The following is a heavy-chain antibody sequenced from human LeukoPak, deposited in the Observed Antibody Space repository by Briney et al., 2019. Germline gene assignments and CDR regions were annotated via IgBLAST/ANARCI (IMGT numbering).Heavy chain of an antibody. Sequence: SVKVSCKASGGTFSSYAISWVRQAPGQGLEWMGGIIPIFGTANYAQKFQGRVTITTDESTSTAYMELSSLRSEDTAVYYCATTRGGVLLANYYCYMDVWGKGTTVTVSS. CDR3: ATTRGGVLLANYYCYMDV. CDR2: IIPIFGTA. CDR1: GGTFSSYA. J-gene: IGHJ6*03. V-gene: IGHV1-69*05. D-gene: IGHD2-15*01.